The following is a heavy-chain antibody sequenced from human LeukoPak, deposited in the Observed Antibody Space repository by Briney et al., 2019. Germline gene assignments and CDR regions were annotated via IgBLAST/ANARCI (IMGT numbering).Heavy chain of an antibody. J-gene: IGHJ4*02. D-gene: IGHD2-15*01. CDR2: MNPNSGNT. Sequence: ASVKVSCKASGYIFSSYDINWVRQATGQGLEWMGWMNPNSGNTGYAQKFQGRVTMTRNTSVSTAYMELSSLRSEDTGVYYCARRLGYCSDGSCYSLSYWGQGTPVTVSS. CDR3: ARRLGYCSDGSCYSLSY. CDR1: GYIFSSYD. V-gene: IGHV1-8*02.